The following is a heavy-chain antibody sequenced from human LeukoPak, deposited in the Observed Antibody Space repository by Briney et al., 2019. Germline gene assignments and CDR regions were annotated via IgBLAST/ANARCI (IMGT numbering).Heavy chain of an antibody. CDR3: AKAPVTSCRGAFCYPFDY. D-gene: IGHD2-15*01. V-gene: IGHV3-23*01. CDR1: GFSFSSYA. CDR2: MSSSDDGR. J-gene: IGHJ4*02. Sequence: GGSLRLSCATSGFSFSSYAMSWVRQAPGKGLEWVSAMSSSDDGRYYAASVRGRFTISRDTSRSTLYLQMSSLRAEDAAVYYCAKAPVTSCRGAFCYPFDYWGQGTLVTVSS.